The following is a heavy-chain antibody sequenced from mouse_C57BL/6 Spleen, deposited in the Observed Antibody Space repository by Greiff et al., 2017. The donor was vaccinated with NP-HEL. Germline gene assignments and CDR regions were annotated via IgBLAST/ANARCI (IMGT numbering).Heavy chain of an antibody. D-gene: IGHD1-1*01. V-gene: IGHV1-72*01. CDR3: ARLFYYGSSPYWYFDV. CDR2: IDPNSGGT. J-gene: IGHJ1*03. Sequence: QVQLPQPGAELVKPGASVTLSCKASGYTFTSYWMPWVKQRPGRGLEWIGRIDPNSGGTKYNEKFKSQATLTVDQPSSTAYMQLSILTSADSAFYYCARLFYYGSSPYWYFDVWGTGTTVTVSS. CDR1: GYTFTSYW.